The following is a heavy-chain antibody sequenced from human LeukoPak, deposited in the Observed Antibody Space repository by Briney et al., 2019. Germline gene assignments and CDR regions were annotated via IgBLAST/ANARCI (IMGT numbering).Heavy chain of an antibody. CDR2: IYPGDSDT. Sequence: PGASLKISCKGSGYSFTSYWIGWVRQMPGKGLEWMGIIYPGDSDTRYSPSFQGQVTISADKSISTAYLQWSSLKASDTAMYYCTARGVDYYGSGSYSDYWGQGTLVTVSS. V-gene: IGHV5-51*01. D-gene: IGHD3-10*01. J-gene: IGHJ4*02. CDR1: GYSFTSYW. CDR3: TARGVDYYGSGSYSDY.